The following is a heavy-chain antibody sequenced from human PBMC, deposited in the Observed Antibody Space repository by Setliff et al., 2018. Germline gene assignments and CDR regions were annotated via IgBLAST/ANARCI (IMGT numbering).Heavy chain of an antibody. CDR2: IRPNGGGT. J-gene: IGHJ5*02. CDR3: ARGGGSYRAGNSRPTYWFDP. CDR1: GYPFIEHY. Sequence: ASVKVSCKTSGYPFIEHYVNWVRQAPGQGLEWMGWIRPNGGGTHYAQKFQGRVTMTRDTANSTVYMDLSSLTSDDTAIYYCARGGGSYRAGNSRPTYWFDPWGRGTLVTVSS. V-gene: IGHV1-2*02. D-gene: IGHD2-21*01.